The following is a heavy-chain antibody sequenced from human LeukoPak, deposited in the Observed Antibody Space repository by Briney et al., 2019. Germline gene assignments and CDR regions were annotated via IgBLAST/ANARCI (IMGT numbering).Heavy chain of an antibody. Sequence: ASVKVSCKASGYTFTSYGISWVRPAPGQGLEWMGWISAYNGNTNYAQKLQGRFTMTTATSTSTAYMELRSRRSHDTAVYYCARPRAVAGKSLDVWGKGTTVTVSS. CDR1: GYTFTSYG. D-gene: IGHD6-19*01. J-gene: IGHJ6*04. CDR2: ISAYNGNT. V-gene: IGHV1-18*01. CDR3: ARPRAVAGKSLDV.